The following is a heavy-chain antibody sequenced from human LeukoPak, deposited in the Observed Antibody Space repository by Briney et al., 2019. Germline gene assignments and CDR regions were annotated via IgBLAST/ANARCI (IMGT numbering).Heavy chain of an antibody. CDR3: ARGWRVVPPSLYGMDV. CDR1: GYSFTTYG. D-gene: IGHD2-2*01. V-gene: IGHV1-18*01. Sequence: ASVKVSCKASGYSFTTYGITWVRQAPGQGLEWMGWISGYNGNTNYAQKLQGRVTMTTDTSTSTAYMEVRSLRSDDTAVYYCARGWRVVPPSLYGMDVWGQGTTVTVSS. J-gene: IGHJ6*02. CDR2: ISGYNGNT.